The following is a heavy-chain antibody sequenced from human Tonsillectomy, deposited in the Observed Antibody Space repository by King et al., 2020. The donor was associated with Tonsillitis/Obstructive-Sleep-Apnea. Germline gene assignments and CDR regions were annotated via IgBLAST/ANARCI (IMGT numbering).Heavy chain of an antibody. V-gene: IGHV1-18*01. CDR2: ISGYNGNT. CDR3: ARDTGTYYGV. CDR1: GYTFPSYG. Sequence: QLVQSGAEVKKPGASVKVSCKPSGYTFPSYGISWVRQAPGQGLEWMGWISGYNGNTNYAQNFKGRVTMTTDTSTSTVYMELRSLRSDDTAVYFCARDTGTYYGVWGQGTLVTVSS. D-gene: IGHD1-26*01. J-gene: IGHJ4*02.